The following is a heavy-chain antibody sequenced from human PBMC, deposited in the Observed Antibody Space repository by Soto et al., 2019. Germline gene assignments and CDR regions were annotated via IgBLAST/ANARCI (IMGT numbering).Heavy chain of an antibody. CDR2: IYYSGSI. Sequence: SETLSLTCSVSGGSISSYYWSWIRQPPGKGLEWIGYIYYSGSINYNPSLKSRVTISVDMSKNQFSLKLNSVTAADTAVYYCARGLGAAANWFDPWGQGTLVTVSS. CDR3: ARGLGAAANWFDP. CDR1: GGSISSYY. V-gene: IGHV4-59*12. D-gene: IGHD6-13*01. J-gene: IGHJ5*02.